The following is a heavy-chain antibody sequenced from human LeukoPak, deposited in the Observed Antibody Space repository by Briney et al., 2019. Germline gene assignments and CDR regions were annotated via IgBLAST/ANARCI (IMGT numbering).Heavy chain of an antibody. Sequence: GGSLRLXCAASGFIFSSYALSWVRQAPGKGLEWVSTISGSGSSTYYADSVKGRFAISRDNSKNTLYLQMNGLRADDTAIYYCAKRYSGNYFDYWGQGTLVTVSS. J-gene: IGHJ4*02. V-gene: IGHV3-23*01. CDR2: ISGSGSST. CDR3: AKRYSGNYFDY. CDR1: GFIFSSYA. D-gene: IGHD1-26*01.